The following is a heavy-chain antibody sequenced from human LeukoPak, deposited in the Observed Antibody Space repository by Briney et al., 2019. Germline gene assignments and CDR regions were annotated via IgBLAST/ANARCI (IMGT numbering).Heavy chain of an antibody. CDR1: VLPFSRYA. D-gene: IGHD5-18*01. CDR3: ARVPLWASRKFDY. CDR2: ISYDGSNK. J-gene: IGHJ4*02. Sequence: GRSLRLSCAASVLPFSRYAVHCVRQAPGKGREWVAVISYDGSNKYYADSVKGRFTISRDNSKNTLYLQMNSLRAEDTAVYYSARVPLWASRKFDYWGQGTLVTVSS. V-gene: IGHV3-30-3*01.